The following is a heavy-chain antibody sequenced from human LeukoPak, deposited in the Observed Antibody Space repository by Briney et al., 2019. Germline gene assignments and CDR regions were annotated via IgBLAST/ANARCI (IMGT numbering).Heavy chain of an antibody. CDR2: IYYSGST. D-gene: IGHD3-16*01. V-gene: IGHV4-31*03. J-gene: IGHJ6*02. CDR1: GGSISSGGYY. Sequence: PSQTLSLTCTVSGGSISSGGYYWSWIRQHPGKGLEWIGYIYYSGSTYYNPSLKSRVTISVDTSKNQFSLKLSSVTAADTAVYYCARDQDYAPYYYYGMDVWGQGTTVTVSS. CDR3: ARDQDYAPYYYYGMDV.